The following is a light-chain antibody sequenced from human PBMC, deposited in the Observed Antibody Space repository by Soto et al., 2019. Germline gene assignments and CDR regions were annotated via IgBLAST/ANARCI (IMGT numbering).Light chain of an antibody. CDR1: QSISSY. J-gene: IGKJ5*01. Sequence: DIQRTQSPSSLSASLGDRFTITCRAIQSISSYLNWYQQKPGKAPKLLVYAASSLQSGVPSRFSGSGSGTDFTLTISSLQPEDFATYYCQQLNSYPTFGQGTRLEIK. V-gene: IGKV1-39*01. CDR2: AAS. CDR3: QQLNSYPT.